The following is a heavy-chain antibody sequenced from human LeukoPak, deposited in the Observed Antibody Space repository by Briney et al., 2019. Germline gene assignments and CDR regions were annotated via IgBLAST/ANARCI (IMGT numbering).Heavy chain of an antibody. J-gene: IGHJ4*02. V-gene: IGHV4-34*01. Sequence: PSGTLSLTCAVYGGSFSGYYWSWIRQPPGKGLEWIGEINHSGSTNYNPSLKSRVTISVDTSKNQFSLKLSSVTAADTAVYYCARGYSSFPQPFDYWGQGTLVTVSS. CDR3: ARGYSSFPQPFDY. CDR1: GGSFSGYY. D-gene: IGHD6-6*01. CDR2: INHSGST.